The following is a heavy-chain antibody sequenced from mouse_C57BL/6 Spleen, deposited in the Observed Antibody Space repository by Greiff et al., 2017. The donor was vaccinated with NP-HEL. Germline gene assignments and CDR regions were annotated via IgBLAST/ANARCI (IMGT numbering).Heavy chain of an antibody. Sequence: QVQLQQSGAELVKPGASVKISCKASGYAFSSYWMNWVKQRPGKGLEWIGQIYPGDGDTNYNGKFKGKATLTADKSSSTAYMQLSSLTSEDSAVYFCARSRNYHYAMDYWGQGTSVTVSS. CDR3: ARSRNYHYAMDY. J-gene: IGHJ4*01. V-gene: IGHV1-80*01. CDR2: IYPGDGDT. CDR1: GYAFSSYW. D-gene: IGHD2-1*01.